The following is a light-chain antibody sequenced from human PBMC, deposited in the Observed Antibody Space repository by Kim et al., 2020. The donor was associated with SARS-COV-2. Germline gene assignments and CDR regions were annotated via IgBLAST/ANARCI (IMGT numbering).Light chain of an antibody. Sequence: DVQMTQSPSSLSAYVGDRVTLTCQASQDVSKYVNWYHQKEGKAPELLIYDASTLETGVPPRFGGSGFVTDFTVTISSLQPEDVGTYYCQQYVNLPYTFGQGTKLEI. CDR2: DAS. CDR1: QDVSKY. J-gene: IGKJ2*01. V-gene: IGKV1-33*01. CDR3: QQYVNLPYT.